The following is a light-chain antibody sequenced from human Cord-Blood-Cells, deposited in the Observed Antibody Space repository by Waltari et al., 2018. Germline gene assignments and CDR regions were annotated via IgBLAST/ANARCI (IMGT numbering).Light chain of an antibody. CDR2: EGS. CDR3: CSYAPWV. J-gene: IGLJ3*02. V-gene: IGLV2-23*01. CDR1: SSAGGWSNL. Sequence: QSALTQPASVSGSPGQSTTISCTGTSSAGGWSNLVSWYQQQPGKAPKLMIYEGSKRPSGVSNRFSGSKSGNTASLTISGLQAEDEADYYCCSYAPWVFGGGTKLTVL.